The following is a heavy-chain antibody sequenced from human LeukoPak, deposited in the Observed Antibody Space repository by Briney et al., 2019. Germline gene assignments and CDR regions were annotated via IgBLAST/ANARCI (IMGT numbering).Heavy chain of an antibody. Sequence: GGSLRLSCAASGFTFSSYAMSWVRQAPGKGLEWVSAIHSSGGTYYADSVKGRFTISRDTSKNTLYLQINSLRVEDTAVYYCIVFGDSNHWGQGTLVTVSS. CDR2: IHSSGGT. CDR1: GFTFSSYA. D-gene: IGHD4-17*01. CDR3: IVFGDSNH. J-gene: IGHJ5*02. V-gene: IGHV3-23*01.